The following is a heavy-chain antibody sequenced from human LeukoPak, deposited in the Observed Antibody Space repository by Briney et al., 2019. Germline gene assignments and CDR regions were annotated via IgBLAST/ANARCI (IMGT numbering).Heavy chain of an antibody. V-gene: IGHV3-73*01. J-gene: IGHJ4*02. Sequence: GRSLRLSCAASGFSFSGSIIHWVRQASGKGLEWVGRIRNKGDSYATGYAASVKGRFTISRDDSKNTAYLQMNSLKTEDTAVYYCTRQVVGGAGHDYWGQGTLVTVSS. CDR2: IRNKGDSYAT. CDR1: GFSFSGSI. D-gene: IGHD3-16*01. CDR3: TRQVVGGAGHDY.